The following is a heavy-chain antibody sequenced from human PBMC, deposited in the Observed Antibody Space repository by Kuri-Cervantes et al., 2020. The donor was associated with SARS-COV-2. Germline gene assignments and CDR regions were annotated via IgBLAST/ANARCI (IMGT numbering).Heavy chain of an antibody. CDR2: ISYDGSNK. J-gene: IGHJ4*02. D-gene: IGHD4-23*01. CDR3: ARVTPGGY. V-gene: IGHV3-30*01. CDR1: GFTFSSYT. Sequence: GGSLRLSCAASGFTFSSYTMHWVRQAPGKGLEWVAVISYDGSNKYHADPVKGRLTIAGDNSKNTLYLQMNSLRAEDTAVYYCARVTPGGYWGQGTLVTVSS.